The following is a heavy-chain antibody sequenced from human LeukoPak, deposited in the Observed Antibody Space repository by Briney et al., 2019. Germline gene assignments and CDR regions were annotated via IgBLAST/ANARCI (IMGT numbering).Heavy chain of an antibody. D-gene: IGHD3-9*01. CDR3: AKDTDDILTGSNWFDP. Sequence: GGSLRLSCAASGFTSSSYGMHWVRQAPGKGLEWVAFIRYDGSNKYYADSVKGRFTISRDNSKNTLYLQMNSLRAEDTAVYYCAKDTDDILTGSNWFDPWGQGTLFTVSS. J-gene: IGHJ5*02. V-gene: IGHV3-30*02. CDR1: GFTSSSYG. CDR2: IRYDGSNK.